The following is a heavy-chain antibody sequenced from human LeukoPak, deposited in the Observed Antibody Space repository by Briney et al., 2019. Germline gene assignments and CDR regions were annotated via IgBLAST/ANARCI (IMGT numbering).Heavy chain of an antibody. J-gene: IGHJ5*02. CDR1: GGSFSGYY. CDR3: ARELRITMVRGVSWFDP. Sequence: SETLSLTCAVYGGSFSGYYWSWIRQPPGKGLEWIGEINHSGSTNYNPSLKSRVTISVDTSKNQFSLKLSSVTAADTAVYYCARELRITMVRGVSWFDPWGQGTLVTVPS. V-gene: IGHV4-34*01. CDR2: INHSGST. D-gene: IGHD3-10*01.